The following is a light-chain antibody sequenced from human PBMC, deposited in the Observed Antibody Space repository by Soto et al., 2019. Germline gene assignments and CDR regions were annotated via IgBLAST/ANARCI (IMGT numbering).Light chain of an antibody. CDR3: QQYGSSPWT. CDR1: QSLRSN. J-gene: IGKJ1*01. CDR2: GAS. V-gene: IGKV3-20*01. Sequence: IVMTQSPPTLSVSPGEEATLACRASQSLRSNLAWYQQKPGQAPRLLIYGASTRATGIPDRFSGSGSGTDFTLTISRLEPEDFAVYYCQQYGSSPWTFGQGTKVDIK.